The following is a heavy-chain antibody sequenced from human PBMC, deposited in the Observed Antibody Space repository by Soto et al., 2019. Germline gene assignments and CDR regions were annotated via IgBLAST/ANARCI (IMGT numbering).Heavy chain of an antibody. CDR1: GGSISSGGYY. CDR2: IYYSGST. V-gene: IGHV4-31*03. J-gene: IGHJ4*02. D-gene: IGHD1-26*01. Sequence: SETLSLTCTVSGGSISSGGYYLHWIRPHPGKGLEWIGYIYYSGSTYYNPSLKSRVTISVDTSKNQFSLKLSSVTAADTAVYYCARASPVGATFPDYWGQGTLVTVSS. CDR3: ARASPVGATFPDY.